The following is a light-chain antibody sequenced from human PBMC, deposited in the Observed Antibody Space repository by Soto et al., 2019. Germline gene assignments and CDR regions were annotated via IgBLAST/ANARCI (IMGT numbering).Light chain of an antibody. Sequence: EVVLTQSPGTLSLSPRERDTLFCRASQSVRSRYLAWCQKKPGRALRLLIYGASNRATCIPDRFSGSGSGTAFTLTVSRLEPADLAVYFCQQYDTSPGTFGQATKVDIK. CDR3: QQYDTSPGT. CDR1: QSVRSRY. V-gene: IGKV3-20*01. CDR2: GAS. J-gene: IGKJ1*01.